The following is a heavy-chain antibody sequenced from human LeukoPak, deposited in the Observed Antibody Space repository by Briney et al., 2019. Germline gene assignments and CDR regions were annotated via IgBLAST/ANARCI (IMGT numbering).Heavy chain of an antibody. Sequence: GGYLRLYCAAYGFTFSTYDMDWVRQAQGKGRVGLTYIQCGGSNKHYTDSVGGSLTSYSDNTKNTLYLHMISSRAEDTSYYYSVGDFGYWGEKTLVSASS. V-gene: IGHV3-30*02. CDR1: GFTFSTYD. CDR2: IQCGGSNK. J-gene: IGHJ4*02. CDR3: VGDFGY.